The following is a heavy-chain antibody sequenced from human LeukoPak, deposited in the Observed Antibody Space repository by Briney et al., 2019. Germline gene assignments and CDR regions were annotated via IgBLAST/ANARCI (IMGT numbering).Heavy chain of an antibody. CDR2: TNPNSGGT. V-gene: IGHV1-2*02. Sequence: ASVKVSCKASGYTFTGYYMHWVRQAPGQGLEWMGGTNPNSGGTKYAQKFQGRVTMTRDTSISTAYMELSRLRSDDTAVYYCARVLEIEAAGNDYWGQGTLVTVSS. D-gene: IGHD6-13*01. CDR3: ARVLEIEAAGNDY. J-gene: IGHJ4*02. CDR1: GYTFTGYY.